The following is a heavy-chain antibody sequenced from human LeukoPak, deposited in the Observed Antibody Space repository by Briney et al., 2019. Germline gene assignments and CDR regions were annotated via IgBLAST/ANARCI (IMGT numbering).Heavy chain of an antibody. D-gene: IGHD1-20*01. V-gene: IGHV4-30-4*08. J-gene: IGHJ5*02. Sequence: TSETLSLTCTVSGGSISSSSYYWSWIRQPPGKGLEWIGYIYYSGSTYYNPSLKSRVTISVDTSKNQFSLKLSSVTAADTAVYYCARDHNWNWFDPWGQGTLVTVSS. CDR1: GGSISSSSYY. CDR2: IYYSGST. CDR3: ARDHNWNWFDP.